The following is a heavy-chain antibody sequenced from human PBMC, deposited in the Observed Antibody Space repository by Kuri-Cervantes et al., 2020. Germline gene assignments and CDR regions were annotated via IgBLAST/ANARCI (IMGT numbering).Heavy chain of an antibody. CDR3: ARVEAYSYGSDLFDY. Sequence: SQTLSLTCAVSGYSISSGYYWGWIRQPPGKGLEWIGSIYHSGSTYYNPSLKSRVTISVDTSKNQFSLNLRSVTAADTAVYYCARVEAYSYGSDLFDYWGKGTLVTVSS. CDR1: GYSISSGYY. V-gene: IGHV4-38-2*01. J-gene: IGHJ4*02. D-gene: IGHD5-18*01. CDR2: IYHSGST.